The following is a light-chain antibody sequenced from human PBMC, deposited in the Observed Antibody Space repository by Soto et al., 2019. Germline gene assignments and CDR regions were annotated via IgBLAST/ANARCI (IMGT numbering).Light chain of an antibody. J-gene: IGKJ1*01. CDR2: GAS. CDR3: QQYNNWWT. CDR1: QGISSY. Sequence: MAQSPSSLSASTGDRVTITCRASQGISSYLAWYQQKPGQAPRLLIYGASTRATGIPARFSGSGSGTEFTLTISSLQSEDFAVYYCQQYNNWWTFGQGTKV. V-gene: IGKV3-15*01.